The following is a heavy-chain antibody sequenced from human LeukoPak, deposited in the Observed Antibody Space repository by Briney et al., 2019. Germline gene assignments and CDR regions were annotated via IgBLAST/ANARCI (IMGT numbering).Heavy chain of an antibody. CDR3: ARGGERYFDWLLSTDYYYGMDV. CDR1: GGTFSSYA. V-gene: IGHV1-69*13. CDR2: IIPIFGTA. J-gene: IGHJ6*02. D-gene: IGHD3-9*01. Sequence: SVKVSCKASGGTFSSYAISWVRQAPGQGLEWMGGIIPIFGTANYAQKFQGRVTITADESTSTAYMELSSLRSEDTAVYYCARGGERYFDWLLSTDYYYGMDVWGQGTTVTVSS.